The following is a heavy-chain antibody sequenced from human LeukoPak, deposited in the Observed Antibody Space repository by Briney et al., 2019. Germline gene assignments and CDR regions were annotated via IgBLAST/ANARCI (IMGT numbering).Heavy chain of an antibody. J-gene: IGHJ3*02. CDR2: IWYDGSNE. V-gene: IGHV3-33*01. CDR1: GFTFSRYG. CDR3: AREPYYAAGSYYPI. Sequence: GGSLRLSCAASGFTFSRYGMHWVRQAPGKGLEWMAVIWYDGSNENYADSVKGRFTISRDNSKNTLYLQMNSLRAEDTAVYYCAREPYYAAGSYYPIWGQGTMVTVSS. D-gene: IGHD3-10*01.